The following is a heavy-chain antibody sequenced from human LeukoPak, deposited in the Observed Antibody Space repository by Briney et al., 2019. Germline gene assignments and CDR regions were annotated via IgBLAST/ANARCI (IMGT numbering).Heavy chain of an antibody. CDR1: GFTFSSDW. D-gene: IGHD2-15*01. Sequence: GGSLRLSCAASGFTFSSDWMSWVRQAPGKGLEWVANIKQDGSEKYYVDSVKGRFTISRDNAKNSLSLQMNSLRAEDTAVYYCASVLVGAFDIWGQGTMVTVSS. V-gene: IGHV3-7*01. CDR2: IKQDGSEK. CDR3: ASVLVGAFDI. J-gene: IGHJ3*02.